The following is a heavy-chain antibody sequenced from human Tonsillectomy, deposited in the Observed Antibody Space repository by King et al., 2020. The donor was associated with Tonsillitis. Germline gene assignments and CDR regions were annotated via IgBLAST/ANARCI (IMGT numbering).Heavy chain of an antibody. V-gene: IGHV1-2*02. CDR1: GYTFTGYF. D-gene: IGHD3-10*02. Sequence: QLVQSVAEVKKPGASVKVSCRTSGYTFTGYFMHWVRQAPGQGVEWVGWSNPNSGDTNYARKFRGRVTMTRDTSISTAYMELTRLTFDDTAVYYCAREGAKTPAMLYWRQGTLAPVSS. CDR2: SNPNSGDT. CDR3: AREGAKTPAMLY. J-gene: IGHJ4*02.